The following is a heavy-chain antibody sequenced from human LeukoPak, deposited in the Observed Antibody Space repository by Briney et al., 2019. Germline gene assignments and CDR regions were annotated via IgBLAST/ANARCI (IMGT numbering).Heavy chain of an antibody. J-gene: IGHJ4*02. CDR1: GGTFSSYA. Sequence: SVKVSCKASGGTFSSYAISWVRQAPGQGLEWMGGIIPIFGTANYAQKFQGRVTITADESTSTAYMELSSLRSEDTAVYYCARDGYSGYESFDYWGQGTLVTVSS. CDR3: ARDGYSGYESFDY. V-gene: IGHV1-69*13. D-gene: IGHD5-12*01. CDR2: IIPIFGTA.